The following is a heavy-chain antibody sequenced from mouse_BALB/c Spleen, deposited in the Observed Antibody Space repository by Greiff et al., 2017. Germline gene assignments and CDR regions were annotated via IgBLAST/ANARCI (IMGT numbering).Heavy chain of an antibody. J-gene: IGHJ2*01. Sequence: EVQVVESGGGLVQPGGSRKLSCAASGFTFSSFGMHWVRQAPEKGLEWVAYISSGSSTIYYADTVKGRFTISRDNPKNTLFLQMTSLRSEDTAMYYCARSSFYGTFFDYWGQGTTLTVSA. V-gene: IGHV5-17*02. CDR3: ARSSFYGTFFDY. D-gene: IGHD1-1*01. CDR2: ISSGSSTI. CDR1: GFTFSSFG.